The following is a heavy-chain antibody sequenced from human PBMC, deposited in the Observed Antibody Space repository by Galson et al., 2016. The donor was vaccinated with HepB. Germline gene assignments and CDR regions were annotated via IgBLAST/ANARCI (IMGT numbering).Heavy chain of an antibody. J-gene: IGHJ4*02. D-gene: IGHD3-16*01. CDR1: GFTFSSYA. V-gene: IGHV3-30*04. Sequence: LRLSCAASGFTFSSYAMHWVRQAPGKGLEWLAVISFHGDNKYYADSVKGRFTISRDNSKDTLYLQMNSLRAEDTALYYCARDPPHRLTFLDYWGQGTLVTVSS. CDR2: ISFHGDNK. CDR3: ARDPPHRLTFLDY.